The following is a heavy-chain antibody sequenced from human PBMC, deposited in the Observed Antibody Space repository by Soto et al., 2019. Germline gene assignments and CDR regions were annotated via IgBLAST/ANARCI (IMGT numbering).Heavy chain of an antibody. Sequence: GGSLRLSCAASGFTFSSYAMSWVRQAPGKGLEWVSAISGSGGSTYYADSVKGRFTISRDNSKNTLYLQMNSLRAEDTAVYYCAKDQRYSSSWYSDYWGQGTLVTVSS. V-gene: IGHV3-23*01. CDR1: GFTFSSYA. CDR3: AKDQRYSSSWYSDY. CDR2: ISGSGGST. J-gene: IGHJ4*02. D-gene: IGHD6-13*01.